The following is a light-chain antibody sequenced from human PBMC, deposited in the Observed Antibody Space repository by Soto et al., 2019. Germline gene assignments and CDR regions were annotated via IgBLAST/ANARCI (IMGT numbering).Light chain of an antibody. CDR2: DVS. Sequence: QAVVTQPASVSGSPGESITISCTGTSSDVGGYNYVSWYQQHPGKAPKLMIYDVSNRPSGVSNRFSGSKSGNTASLTISGLQAEDEADYYCSSYTSSSKVFGPGTKVTVL. V-gene: IGLV2-14*01. CDR1: SSDVGGYNY. J-gene: IGLJ1*01. CDR3: SSYTSSSKV.